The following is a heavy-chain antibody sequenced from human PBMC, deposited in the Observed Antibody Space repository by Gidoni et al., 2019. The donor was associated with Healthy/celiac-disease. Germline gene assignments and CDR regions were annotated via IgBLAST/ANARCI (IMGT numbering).Heavy chain of an antibody. CDR2: ISSSSSYI. Sequence: EVQLVESGGGLVKPGGSLRLSCAASGFTFSSYSMNWVRQAPGKGLEGVSSISSSSSYIYYADSVKGRFTISRDNAKNSLYLQMNSLRAEDTAVYYCARDTPPDAFDIWGQGTMVTVSS. CDR1: GFTFSSYS. V-gene: IGHV3-21*01. CDR3: ARDTPPDAFDI. J-gene: IGHJ3*02.